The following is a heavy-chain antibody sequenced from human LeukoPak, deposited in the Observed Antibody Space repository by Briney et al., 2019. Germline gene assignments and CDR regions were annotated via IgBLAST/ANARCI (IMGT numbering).Heavy chain of an antibody. CDR2: IYYSGST. CDR3: ARDYGDYVDAFDI. J-gene: IGHJ3*02. V-gene: IGHV4-39*01. CDR1: GGSISSSSYY. D-gene: IGHD4-17*01. Sequence: SETLSLTCTVSGGSISSSSYYWGWIRQPPGKGLEWIGSIYYSGSTYYNPSLKSRVTISVDTSKNQCSLKLSSVTAADTAVYYCARDYGDYVDAFDIWGQGTMVTVSS.